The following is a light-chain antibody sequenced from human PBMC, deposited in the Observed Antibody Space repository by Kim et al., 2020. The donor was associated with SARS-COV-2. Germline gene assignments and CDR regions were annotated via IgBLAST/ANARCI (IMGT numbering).Light chain of an antibody. CDR3: LLYSGGAHV. V-gene: IGLV7-43*01. CDR1: TGAVTSGYY. CDR2: YTS. Sequence: PGATVTLTCASSTGAVTSGYYPNWFQQKPGQAPRALIYYTSNRHSWTPARFSGSLLGGKATLTLSGVQPEDEAEYYCLLYSGGAHVFGTGTKVTVL. J-gene: IGLJ1*01.